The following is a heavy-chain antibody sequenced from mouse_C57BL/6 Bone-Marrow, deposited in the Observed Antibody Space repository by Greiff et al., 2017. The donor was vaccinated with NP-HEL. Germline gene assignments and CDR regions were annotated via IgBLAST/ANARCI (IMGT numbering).Heavy chain of an antibody. Sequence: DVKLVEPGGGLVQSKGSLKLSCAASGFSFNTYAMNWVRQAPGQGLEWVARIRSKSNNYATYYADSVKDRFTISRDESESMLYLQMNNLKAEDTAMYYCVRPHYYGSSYEGYFDVWGTGTTVTVSS. CDR2: IRSKSNNYAT. J-gene: IGHJ1*03. V-gene: IGHV10-1*01. CDR3: VRPHYYGSSYEGYFDV. CDR1: GFSFNTYA. D-gene: IGHD1-1*01.